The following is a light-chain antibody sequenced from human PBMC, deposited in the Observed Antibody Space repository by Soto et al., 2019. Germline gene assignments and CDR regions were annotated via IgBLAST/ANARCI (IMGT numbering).Light chain of an antibody. CDR1: QSVSTN. J-gene: IGKJ2*01. Sequence: EIEMTQSPYTLSVSPGERATLSCRASQSVSTNLDWYQQKPGQAPRLLIYGASTRATGIPARFSGSGSGTEFTLTISSLQSEDFAVYHCQQYNNWPYTFGQGTKLEIK. V-gene: IGKV3-15*01. CDR3: QQYNNWPYT. CDR2: GAS.